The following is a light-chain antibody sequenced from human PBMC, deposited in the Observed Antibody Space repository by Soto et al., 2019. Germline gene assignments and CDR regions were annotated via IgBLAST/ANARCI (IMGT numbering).Light chain of an antibody. V-gene: IGKV1-5*03. J-gene: IGKJ1*01. Sequence: DIQMTQSPSTLSGSVGDRVTITCRASQTISSWLAWYQQKPGKAPKLLIYKASTLKSGVPSRFSGSGSGTDFTLTISRLEPEDFAVYYCQHYGSSPETFGQGTKVDIK. CDR1: QTISSW. CDR3: QHYGSSPET. CDR2: KAS.